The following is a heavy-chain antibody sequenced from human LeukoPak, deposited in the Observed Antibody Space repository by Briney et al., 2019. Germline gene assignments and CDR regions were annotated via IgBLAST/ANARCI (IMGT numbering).Heavy chain of an antibody. Sequence: SETLSLTCTVSGGAISGYYWNWIRLPPGKGPEWIGHIHHSGSTTYNPSLQGRLTISLDTPKNQFSLKLRSVTAADTAVYYCARGTAAKFSYYYYYMDVWGKGPTVTVSS. CDR2: IHHSGST. J-gene: IGHJ6*03. CDR3: ARGTAAKFSYYYYYMDV. CDR1: GGAISGYY. V-gene: IGHV4-59*08. D-gene: IGHD2-2*01.